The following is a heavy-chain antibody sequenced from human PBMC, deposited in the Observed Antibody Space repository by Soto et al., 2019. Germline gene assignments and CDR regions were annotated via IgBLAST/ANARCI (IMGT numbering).Heavy chain of an antibody. J-gene: IGHJ4*02. D-gene: IGHD5-18*01. CDR3: ASELSGYSYGPGEDY. V-gene: IGHV4-30-4*02. Sequence: PSDPLSLTCTVSGGSVSSSSYFWSWIRQSPGEGLEWIGYIFYSGSAYFNPSLMSRVTMSVDSYKNQFRLNLDSVTAADTAVYFCASELSGYSYGPGEDYWGQGILVTVSS. CDR2: IFYSGSA. CDR1: GGSVSSSSYF.